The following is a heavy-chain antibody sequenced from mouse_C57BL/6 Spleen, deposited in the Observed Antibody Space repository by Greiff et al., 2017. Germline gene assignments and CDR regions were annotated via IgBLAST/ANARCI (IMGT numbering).Heavy chain of an antibody. V-gene: IGHV1-82*01. CDR2: IYPGDGDT. J-gene: IGHJ4*01. Sequence: VQLQQSGPELVKPGASVKISCKASGYAFSSSWMNWVKQRPGKGLEWIGRIYPGDGDTNYNGKFKGKATLTADKSSSTAYMQLSSLTSEDSAVYFCARSCFVASTGTYAMDYWGQGTSDTVSS. CDR1: GYAFSSSW. CDR3: ARSCFVASTGTYAMDY. D-gene: IGHD4-1*02.